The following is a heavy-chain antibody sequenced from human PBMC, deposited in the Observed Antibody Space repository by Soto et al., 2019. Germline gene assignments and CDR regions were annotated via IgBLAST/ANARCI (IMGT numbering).Heavy chain of an antibody. Sequence: QVQVVQSGDEVKKPGASVKVSCKASGYTFTNYGFSWVRQAPGQGLEWMGWISGYNGNTKYAENFQGRVTMTTDTSTSTAHMELRSLRSDDTAVYYCAREGQAPYYYYGMDVWGQGTAVTVSS. CDR1: GYTFTNYG. CDR2: ISGYNGNT. V-gene: IGHV1-18*01. CDR3: AREGQAPYYYYGMDV. J-gene: IGHJ6*02.